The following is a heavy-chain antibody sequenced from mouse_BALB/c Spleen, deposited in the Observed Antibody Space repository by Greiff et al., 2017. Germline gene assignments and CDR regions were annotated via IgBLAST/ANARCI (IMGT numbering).Heavy chain of an antibody. CDR1: GFSLTGYG. CDR3: ARDDITTATFFDY. J-gene: IGHJ2*01. Sequence: QVQLKESGPGLVAPSQSLSITCTVSGFSLTGYGVNWVRQPPGKGLEWLGMIWGDGSTDYNSALKSRLSISKDNSKSQVFLKMNSLQTDDTARYYCARDDITTATFFDYWGQGTTLTVSS. D-gene: IGHD1-2*01. CDR2: IWGDGST. V-gene: IGHV2-6-7*01.